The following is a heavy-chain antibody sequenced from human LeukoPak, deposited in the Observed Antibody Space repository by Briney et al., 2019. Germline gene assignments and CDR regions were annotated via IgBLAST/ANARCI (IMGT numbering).Heavy chain of an antibody. V-gene: IGHV4-39*07. Sequence: PSETLSLTCTVSGGSISSSSYYWGWIRQPPGKGLEWIGSIYYSGSTYYNPSLKSRVTISVDTSKNQFSLKLSSVTAADTAVYYCARANDYGDFFTPNWFDPWGQGTLVTVSS. CDR1: GGSISSSSYY. CDR2: IYYSGST. J-gene: IGHJ5*02. D-gene: IGHD4-17*01. CDR3: ARANDYGDFFTPNWFDP.